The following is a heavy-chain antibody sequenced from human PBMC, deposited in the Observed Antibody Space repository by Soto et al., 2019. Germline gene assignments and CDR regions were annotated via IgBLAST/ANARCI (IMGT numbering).Heavy chain of an antibody. CDR2: ISGSGGST. CDR1: GFTFSSYA. V-gene: IGHV3-23*01. Sequence: GGSLRLSCAASGFTFSSYAMGWVRQAPGKGLEWVSAISGSGGSTYYADSVKGRFTISRDNSKNTLYLQMNSLRAEDTAVYYCARFGNYNYYYGMDVWGQGTTVTVSS. CDR3: ARFGNYNYYYGMDV. D-gene: IGHD3-10*01. J-gene: IGHJ6*02.